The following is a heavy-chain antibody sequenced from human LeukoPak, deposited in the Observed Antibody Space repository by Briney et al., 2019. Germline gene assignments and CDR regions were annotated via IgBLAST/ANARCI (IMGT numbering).Heavy chain of an antibody. V-gene: IGHV3-30-3*01. Sequence: PGGSLRLSCAASGFTFSSYAMHWVRQAPGKGLEWVAVISYDGSNKYYADSVKGRFTISRDNSKNTLYLQMNSLRAEDTAVYYCARDLVYYYDSIIWGQGTMVTVSS. J-gene: IGHJ3*02. D-gene: IGHD3-22*01. CDR1: GFTFSSYA. CDR2: ISYDGSNK. CDR3: ARDLVYYYDSII.